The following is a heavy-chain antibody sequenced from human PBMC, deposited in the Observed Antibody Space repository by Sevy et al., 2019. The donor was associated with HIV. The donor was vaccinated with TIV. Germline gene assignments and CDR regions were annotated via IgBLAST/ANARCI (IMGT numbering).Heavy chain of an antibody. V-gene: IGHV3-53*04. CDR2: IYSGGST. Sequence: GGSLRLSCAASGFTVSSNYMSWVRQAPGKGLEWVSDIYSGGSTYYADSVKGRFIISRQNSKNTLYLQMNSLRAVDTAVYYCARGVYSSSSLLMDVWGKGTTVTVSS. CDR1: GFTVSSNY. J-gene: IGHJ6*03. D-gene: IGHD6-6*01. CDR3: ARGVYSSSSLLMDV.